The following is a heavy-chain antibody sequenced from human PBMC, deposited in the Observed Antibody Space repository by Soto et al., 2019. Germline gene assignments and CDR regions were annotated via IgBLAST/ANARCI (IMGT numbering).Heavy chain of an antibody. CDR3: ARVSAVGVAARKIPGLNWFDP. V-gene: IGHV1-69*13. J-gene: IGHJ5*02. CDR2: IIPIFGTA. CDR1: GGTFSSYA. Sequence: GASVKVSCKASGGTFSSYAISWVRQAPGQGLEWMGGIIPIFGTANCAQKFQGRVTITADESTSTAYMELSSLRSEDTAVYYCARVSAVGVAARKIPGLNWFDPWGQGTLVTVSS. D-gene: IGHD2-15*01.